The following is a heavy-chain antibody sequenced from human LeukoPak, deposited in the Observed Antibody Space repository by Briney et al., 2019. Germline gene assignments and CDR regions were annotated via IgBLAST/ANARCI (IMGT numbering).Heavy chain of an antibody. CDR3: VKGRVVPAAPLDY. D-gene: IGHD2-2*01. CDR2: ISSNGGST. J-gene: IGHJ4*02. Sequence: PGGSLRLSCSASGFTFSGYAMHWVRQAPGKGLEYVSAISSNGGSTYYADSVKGRFTISRDNSKNTLYLQMSSLRAEDTAVYYCVKGRVVPAAPLDYWGQGTLVTVSS. V-gene: IGHV3-64D*06. CDR1: GFTFSGYA.